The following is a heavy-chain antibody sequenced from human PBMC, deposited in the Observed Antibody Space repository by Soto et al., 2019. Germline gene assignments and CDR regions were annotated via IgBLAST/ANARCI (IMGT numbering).Heavy chain of an antibody. V-gene: IGHV4-39*01. J-gene: IGHJ3*02. Sequence: QLQLQESGPGLVKPSETLSLTCTVSGGSISSSSYYWGWIRQPPGKGLEWIGSIYYTGSTYYNPSLKCRVTISVDTSKNQFSLKLRSVTAADTAVYYCARHWPMDYDSSGYFIWGQGRMVTVSS. CDR2: IYYTGST. CDR1: GGSISSSSYY. CDR3: ARHWPMDYDSSGYFI. D-gene: IGHD3-22*01.